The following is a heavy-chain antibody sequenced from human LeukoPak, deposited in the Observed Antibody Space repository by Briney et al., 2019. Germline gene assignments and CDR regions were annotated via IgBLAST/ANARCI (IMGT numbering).Heavy chain of an antibody. J-gene: IGHJ4*02. CDR2: ISSSGSTI. CDR1: GFTFSDYY. V-gene: IGHV3-11*04. CDR3: ASLKGTYYYDSSGYYCVDY. Sequence: PGGSLRLSCAASGFTFSDYYMSWIRQAPGKGLEWVSYISSSGSTIYYADSVKGRFTISRDNAKNSLYLQMNSLRAEDTAVYYCASLKGTYYYDSSGYYCVDYWGQGTLVTVSS. D-gene: IGHD3-22*01.